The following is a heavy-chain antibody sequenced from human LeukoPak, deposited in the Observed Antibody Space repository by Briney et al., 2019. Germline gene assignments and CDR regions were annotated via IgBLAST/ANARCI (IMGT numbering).Heavy chain of an antibody. D-gene: IGHD5-12*01. Sequence: PGGSLRLSCAASGFTFSSYWMHWVRQAPGKGLEWVAHINQDGSEEHYMDSAKARFTISRDNAKNSLSLQMNSLRAEDTAVYYCVRDGGVSGYDLLDYWGQGTLVTVSS. CDR2: INQDGSEE. CDR3: VRDGGVSGYDLLDY. J-gene: IGHJ4*02. CDR1: GFTFSSYW. V-gene: IGHV3-7*01.